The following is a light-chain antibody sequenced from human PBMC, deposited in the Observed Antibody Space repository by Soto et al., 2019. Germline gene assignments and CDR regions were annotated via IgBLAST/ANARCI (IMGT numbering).Light chain of an antibody. CDR1: QSVSSN. J-gene: IGKJ5*01. V-gene: IGKV3-15*01. Sequence: EIVMTQSPATLSVSPGERATLSCRASQSVSSNLAWYQQKPGQAPRLLIYGASTRATGIPARFSGSGSGTAFTLTISSLQSEDFAVYYCQQYNNWPITCGQGTRLQIK. CDR3: QQYNNWPIT. CDR2: GAS.